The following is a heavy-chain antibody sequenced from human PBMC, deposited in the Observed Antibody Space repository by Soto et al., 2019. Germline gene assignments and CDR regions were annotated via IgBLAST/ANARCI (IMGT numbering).Heavy chain of an antibody. CDR2: ISSSSSYI. D-gene: IGHD3-3*01. CDR3: ARPTTIFGVVQGDYYYYGMDV. Sequence: PGGSLRLSCAASGFTFSSYSMNWVRQAPGKGLEWVSSISSSSSYIYYADSVKGRFTISRDNAKNSLYLQMNSLRAEDTAVYYCARPTTIFGVVQGDYYYYGMDVWGQGTTVTVSS. CDR1: GFTFSSYS. J-gene: IGHJ6*02. V-gene: IGHV3-21*01.